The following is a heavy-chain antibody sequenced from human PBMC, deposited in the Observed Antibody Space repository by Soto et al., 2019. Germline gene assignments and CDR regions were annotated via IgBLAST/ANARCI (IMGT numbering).Heavy chain of an antibody. V-gene: IGHV1-18*01. CDR3: ARVSLSWALTSYDFDRNYFDY. Sequence: QVQLVQSGVEVKEPGASVKVSCEASGYTFTSTGISWVRQAPGQGLEWMGWISAYNGNTNYAQKFRGRVTMTTDTSTSTAYMELRSLRSDDTAVYYCARVSLSWALTSYDFDRNYFDYWGQGTLVTVSS. CDR1: GYTFTSTG. J-gene: IGHJ4*02. D-gene: IGHD2-2*01. CDR2: ISAYNGNT.